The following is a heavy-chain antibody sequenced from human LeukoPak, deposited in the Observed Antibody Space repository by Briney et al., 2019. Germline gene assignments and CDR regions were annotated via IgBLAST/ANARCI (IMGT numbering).Heavy chain of an antibody. J-gene: IGHJ4*02. CDR3: AKEWIKE. Sequence: GGSLRLSCAASGLTFSIYAMTWVRQAPGKGLEWVSSISNSGGTYYADSVKGRFTISRDNSKNTLYLQMNSLRAEDTAVYHCAKEWIKEGGQGTLVTVSS. V-gene: IGHV3-23*01. D-gene: IGHD5-12*01. CDR1: GLTFSIYA. CDR2: ISNSGGT.